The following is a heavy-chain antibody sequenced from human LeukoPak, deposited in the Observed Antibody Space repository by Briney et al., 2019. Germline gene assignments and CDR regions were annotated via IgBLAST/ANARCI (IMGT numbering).Heavy chain of an antibody. V-gene: IGHV3-7*01. CDR3: ARASFHSYNDY. CDR2: IKEDGSEK. Sequence: GGSLRLSCAASGCTFSSYWMSWVRQAPGKGLEWVANIKEDGSEKYYVDSMKGRFTISRDNATNSLYLQMNSLRAEHTAVYYCARASFHSYNDYWGQGTLVTVSS. CDR1: GCTFSSYW. J-gene: IGHJ4*02. D-gene: IGHD5-18*01.